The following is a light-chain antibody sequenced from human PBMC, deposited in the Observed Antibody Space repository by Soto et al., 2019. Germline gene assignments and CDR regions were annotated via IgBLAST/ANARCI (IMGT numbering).Light chain of an antibody. V-gene: IGLV2-14*01. Sequence: QSALTQPASVSGSPGQSITISCTGTSSDVGGHNSVAWYQHNPGKAPKLMIYDVSNRPSGVSSRFSASKSGNTASLSISGLQAEDEADYYCSSYTSSSTLVFGTWTKLTVL. CDR1: SSDVGGHNS. CDR3: SSYTSSSTLV. CDR2: DVS. J-gene: IGLJ1*01.